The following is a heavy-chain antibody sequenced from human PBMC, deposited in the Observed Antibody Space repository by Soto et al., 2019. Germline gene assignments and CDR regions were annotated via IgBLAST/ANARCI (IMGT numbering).Heavy chain of an antibody. J-gene: IGHJ6*02. D-gene: IGHD3-22*01. V-gene: IGHV3-49*04. CDR1: GFTFGEYA. CDR2: IRSKTYGGTK. Sequence: PGGSLRLSCIASGFTFGEYAMTWVRQAPGKGLEWVGFIRSKTYGGTKEYAASVKGRFTISRDDSKTIAYLQMNSLKTEDTAVYSCPSLDYYDRSGSYSGMDVWGRGTTVTVSS. CDR3: PSLDYYDRSGSYSGMDV.